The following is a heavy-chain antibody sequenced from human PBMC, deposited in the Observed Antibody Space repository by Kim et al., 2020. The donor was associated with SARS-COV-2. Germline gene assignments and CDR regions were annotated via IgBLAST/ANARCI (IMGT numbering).Heavy chain of an antibody. V-gene: IGHV4-59*01. D-gene: IGHD3-10*01. CDR3: ARDRYYGSGSYYNVRIHYGMDV. CDR1: GGSISSYY. Sequence: SETLSLTCTVSGGSISSYYWSWIRQPPGKGLEWIGYIYYSGSTNYNPSLKSRVTISVDTSKNQFSLKLSSVTAADTAVYYCARDRYYGSGSYYNVRIHYGMDVWGQGTTVTVSS. J-gene: IGHJ6*02. CDR2: IYYSGST.